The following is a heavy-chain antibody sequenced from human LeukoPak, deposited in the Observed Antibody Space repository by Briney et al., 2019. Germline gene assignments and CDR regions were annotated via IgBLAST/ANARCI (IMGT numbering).Heavy chain of an antibody. J-gene: IGHJ3*02. D-gene: IGHD3-22*01. CDR3: ARRDYLDSPTAFDI. Sequence: PSETLSLTCTVSGGSIRTGSYFWGWIRQPPGKGLEWIGTIYYSGNTYSNPSLKSRVTISVDTSKNQFSLKLSSVTAADTAVYYCARRDYLDSPTAFDIWGQGAMVTVSS. CDR2: IYYSGNT. CDR1: GGSIRTGSYF. V-gene: IGHV4-39*01.